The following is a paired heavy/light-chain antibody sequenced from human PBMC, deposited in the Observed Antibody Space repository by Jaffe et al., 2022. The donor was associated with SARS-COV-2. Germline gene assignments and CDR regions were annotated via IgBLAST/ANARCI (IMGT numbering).Light chain of an antibody. CDR1: SSTIGRKT. Sequence: QSVLTQPPSASGTPGQRVTISCSGSSSTIGRKTVSWYQQLPETAPKVLIYSNDQRPSGVPDRFSGSKSGASASLAISGLQSEDEADYYCAAWDDSLNAWVFGGGTKLTVL. V-gene: IGLV1-44*01. CDR3: AAWDDSLNAWV. CDR2: SND. J-gene: IGLJ3*02.
Heavy chain of an antibody. CDR3: ARHPIYGNYVFIY. CDR2: IYYSGNT. J-gene: IGHJ4*01. CDR1: SGSIITTNYY. V-gene: IGHV4-39*01. Sequence: QMQLQESGPGLLKPSETLSLTCTVSSGSIITTNYYWGWLRQPPGKGLEWIGSIYYSGNTYYNASLQSRVTISVDTSKNQFSLKLNSVTAADTAVYYCARHPIYGNYVFIYWGQGTLVTVSS. D-gene: IGHD4-17*01.